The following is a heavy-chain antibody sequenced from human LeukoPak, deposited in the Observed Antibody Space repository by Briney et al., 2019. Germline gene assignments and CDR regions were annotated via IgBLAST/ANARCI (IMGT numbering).Heavy chain of an antibody. CDR3: TREAPGGDYYDSSGYGTSY. CDR2: IKTKTDGGTT. Sequence: PGGSLRLSCAASGFTFSYAWMNWVRQAPGKGLEWVGRIKTKTDGGTTEYAASVKGRFTISRDDSKSIAYLQMTSLKTEDTAVYYCTREAPGGDYYDSSGYGTSYWGQGTLVTVSS. J-gene: IGHJ4*02. V-gene: IGHV3-15*01. D-gene: IGHD3-22*01. CDR1: GFTFSYAW.